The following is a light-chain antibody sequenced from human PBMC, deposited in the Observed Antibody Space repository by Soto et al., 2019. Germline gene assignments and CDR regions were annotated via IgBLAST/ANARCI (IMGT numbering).Light chain of an antibody. CDR3: QQYGSSNT. CDR2: GAS. Sequence: EIVLTQSPATLSLSPGERATLSCRSLAWYQQKGGQAPRLLIYGASRRATGLPDRFSGSGSGTDFTLTISRLEPEDFAVYYCQQYGSSNTFGQGTRLEIK. J-gene: IGKJ5*01. V-gene: IGKV3-20*01.